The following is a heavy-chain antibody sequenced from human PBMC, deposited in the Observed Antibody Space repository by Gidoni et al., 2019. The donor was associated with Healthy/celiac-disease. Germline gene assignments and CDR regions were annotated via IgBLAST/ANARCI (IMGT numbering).Heavy chain of an antibody. CDR1: GFPFSSYS. CDR2: ISSISSNI. D-gene: IGHD3-9*01. CDR3: AREPLVFLESDAFDI. Sequence: EVQLVESGGGLVQPGGSLRLSWAASGFPFSSYSMNWVRQAPGKGLEWVLYISSISSNIYYADSVKGRFTISRDNAKNALYLQMNSLRDEDTAVYYCAREPLVFLESDAFDIWGQGTMVTVSS. V-gene: IGHV3-48*02. J-gene: IGHJ3*02.